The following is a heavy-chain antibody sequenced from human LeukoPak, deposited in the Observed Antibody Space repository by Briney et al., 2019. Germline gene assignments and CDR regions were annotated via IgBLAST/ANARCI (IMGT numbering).Heavy chain of an antibody. J-gene: IGHJ4*02. V-gene: IGHV4-31*03. D-gene: IGHD5-12*01. CDR2: IYCSGST. CDR1: GGSISSGGYY. Sequence: SETLSLTCTVSGGSISSGGYYWSWIRQHPGKGLEWIGYIYCSGSTYYNPSLKSRVTISVDTSKNQFSLKLSSVTAADTAVYYCARGYDDRYYFDYWGQGTLVTVSS. CDR3: ARGYDDRYYFDY.